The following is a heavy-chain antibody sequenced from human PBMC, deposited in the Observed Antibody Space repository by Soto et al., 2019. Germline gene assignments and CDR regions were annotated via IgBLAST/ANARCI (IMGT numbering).Heavy chain of an antibody. CDR1: GGSISSGGYY. Sequence: SETLSLTCTVSGGSISSGGYYWSWIRQHPGTGLEWIGYISYSGNTYFHSLLRNRVTISLDTYKNEFSLKLNSVTAAYTSLYYCASRNIDMDSFDYWGQGTLVTVSS. V-gene: IGHV4-31*03. D-gene: IGHD5-12*01. CDR3: ASRNIDMDSFDY. CDR2: ISYSGNT. J-gene: IGHJ4*02.